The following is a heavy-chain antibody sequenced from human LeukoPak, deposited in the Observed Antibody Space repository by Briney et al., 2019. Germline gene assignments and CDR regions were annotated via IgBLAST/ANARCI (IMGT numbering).Heavy chain of an antibody. CDR1: GFTFSSYG. CDR3: AKGDNDILTGYYNSFDY. J-gene: IGHJ4*02. D-gene: IGHD3-9*01. Sequence: GGSLRLSCAASGFTFSSYGMHWVRQAPGKGLEWVANIKQDGSEKYYVDSVKGRFTISRDNAKNSLYLQMNSLRAGDTAVYYCAKGDNDILTGYYNSFDYWGQGTLVTVSS. CDR2: IKQDGSEK. V-gene: IGHV3-7*03.